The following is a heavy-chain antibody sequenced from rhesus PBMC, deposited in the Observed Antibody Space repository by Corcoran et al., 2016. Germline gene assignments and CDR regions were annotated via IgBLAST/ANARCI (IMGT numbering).Heavy chain of an antibody. CDR3: ARDSITGTTRYGLDS. D-gene: IGHD1-26*01. Sequence: EVQLVESGGGLAKPGGSLRLSCAASGFSFSDYYMYWVRQAPGKGLEWVSVINYTGGSTYYADSVKGRFTISRENAKNTLYLQMDSLRAEDTAVYYCARDSITGTTRYGLDSWGQGVVVTVSS. CDR2: INYTGGST. J-gene: IGHJ6*01. CDR1: GFSFSDYY. V-gene: IGHV3S18*01.